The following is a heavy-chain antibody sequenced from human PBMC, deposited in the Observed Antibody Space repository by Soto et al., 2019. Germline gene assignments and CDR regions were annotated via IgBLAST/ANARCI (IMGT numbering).Heavy chain of an antibody. CDR3: VGGNRNSSSSGWGGGFDY. CDR1: GFTFSDSG. Sequence: QVQLVESGGGVVQPGGSLRLSCATSGFTFSDSGMHWVRQAPGKGLEWVAVIWSDGSDKSYADSVEGRFTISRDNSKNTLYLQMNSLRAGETAVYYCVGGNRNSSSSGWGGGFDYWGQGTLVTVSS. CDR2: IWSDGSDK. J-gene: IGHJ4*02. D-gene: IGHD6-6*01. V-gene: IGHV3-33*01.